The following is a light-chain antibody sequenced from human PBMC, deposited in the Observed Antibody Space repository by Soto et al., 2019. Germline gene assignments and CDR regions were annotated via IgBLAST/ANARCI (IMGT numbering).Light chain of an antibody. CDR3: AAWDDSLNRHV. CDR2: SNN. Sequence: QSVLTQPPSASGTPGQRVTISCSGSSSNIGSNTVNWYQQLPGTAPKLLIYSNNQRPSGVPDRFSGSKSGTSASLAISGLQSEDEADYYCAAWDDSLNRHVCGTVTKV. V-gene: IGLV1-44*01. J-gene: IGLJ1*01. CDR1: SSNIGSNT.